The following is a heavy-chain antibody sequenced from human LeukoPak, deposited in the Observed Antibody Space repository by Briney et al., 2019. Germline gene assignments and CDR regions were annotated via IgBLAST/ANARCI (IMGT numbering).Heavy chain of an antibody. CDR3: ARNQQLGGHSYYYYGMDV. Sequence: GGFLRLSCVGSGFTSIAYALTWARQAPGKGLEWVSGISGGGVTTYYADSVKGRFTISRDNSKNTLYLQMNSLRADDTAIYYCARNQQLGGHSYYYYGMDVWGQGTTVTVSS. CDR2: ISGGGVTT. V-gene: IGHV3-23*01. CDR1: GFTSIAYA. J-gene: IGHJ6*02. D-gene: IGHD3-16*01.